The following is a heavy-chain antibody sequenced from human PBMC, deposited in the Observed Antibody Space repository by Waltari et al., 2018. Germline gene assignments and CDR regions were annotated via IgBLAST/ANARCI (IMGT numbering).Heavy chain of an antibody. D-gene: IGHD3-3*01. V-gene: IGHV1-69*15. CDR1: GGTFSSYA. Sequence: QVQLVQSGAEVKKPGSSVKVSCMDSGGTFSSYAISWVRQAPAQGLEWRGKIIPIFGTANYAQNFQGRVTITADESTITAYMELSSLRSEDTAVYYCARGGVVKAYYYYYGMDVWGQGTTVTVSS. CDR3: ARGGVVKAYYYYYGMDV. J-gene: IGHJ6*02. CDR2: IIPIFGTA.